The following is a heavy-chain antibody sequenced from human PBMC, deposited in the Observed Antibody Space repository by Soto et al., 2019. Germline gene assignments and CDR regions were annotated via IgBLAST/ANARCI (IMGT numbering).Heavy chain of an antibody. CDR1: GGSVSSTYYY. D-gene: IGHD2-15*01. J-gene: IGHJ4*02. V-gene: IGHV4-61*01. CDR2: IYYSGRT. Sequence: SDTLSLTCFVFGGSVSSTYYYWSWIRQPPGKGLEWIGYIYYSGRTDYKSSLKSRVTISLDPSKNQVSLKFNSVTAADTAVYYCARGGYSGRLYYFDYWGLGTLVTV. CDR3: ARGGYSGRLYYFDY.